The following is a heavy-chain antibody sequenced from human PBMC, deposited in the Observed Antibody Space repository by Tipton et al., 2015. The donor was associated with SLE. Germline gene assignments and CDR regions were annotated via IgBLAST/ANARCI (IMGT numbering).Heavy chain of an antibody. CDR1: GGSISSGSYY. CDR2: IYTSGST. D-gene: IGHD7-27*01. CDR3: ASSVNQRGIPS. Sequence: TLSLTCTVSGGSISSGSYYWSWIRQPAGKGLEWIGRIYTSGSTNYNPSIKSRVTISVDTSKNQFSLKLSSVTAADTAVYYCASSVNQRGIPSWGQGTLVTVSS. J-gene: IGHJ4*02. V-gene: IGHV4-61*02.